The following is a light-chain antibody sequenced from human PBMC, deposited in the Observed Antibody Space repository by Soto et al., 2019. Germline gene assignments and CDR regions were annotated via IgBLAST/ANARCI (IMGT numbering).Light chain of an antibody. Sequence: DIQMTQSPSTLSASVGDRVTITCRASQSISSSLAWYQQKPGKAPKLLIYKASSLESGDPSRFSGSGSGTEFTLTICSVQTDDFANYYCQQYNSFWTFGQGTKVEI. V-gene: IGKV1-5*03. CDR3: QQYNSFWT. J-gene: IGKJ1*01. CDR1: QSISSS. CDR2: KAS.